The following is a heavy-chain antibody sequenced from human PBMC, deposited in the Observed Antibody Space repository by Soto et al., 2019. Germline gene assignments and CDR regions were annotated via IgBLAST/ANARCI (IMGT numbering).Heavy chain of an antibody. CDR3: AIGFSLLWFGSGYYYYGMDV. CDR2: INHSGST. Sequence: SETLSLTCAVYGGSVSGYYWSWIRQPPGKGLEWIGEINHSGSTNYNPSLKSRVTISVDTSKNQFSLKLSSVTAADTAVYYCAIGFSLLWFGSGYYYYGMDVWGQGTTVTVSS. V-gene: IGHV4-34*01. D-gene: IGHD3-10*01. J-gene: IGHJ6*02. CDR1: GGSVSGYY.